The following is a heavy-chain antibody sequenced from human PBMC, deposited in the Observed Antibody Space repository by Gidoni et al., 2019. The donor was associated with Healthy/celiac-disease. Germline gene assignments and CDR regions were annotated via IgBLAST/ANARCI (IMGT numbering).Heavy chain of an antibody. V-gene: IGHV3-66*01. CDR3: ARGSTMVRGVIDY. CDR1: GFTVSSNY. D-gene: IGHD3-10*01. J-gene: IGHJ4*02. CDR2: IYSGGST. Sequence: EVQLVESGGGLVQPGGSLRLSCAASGFTVSSNYMSWVRQAPGKGLEWVSVIYSGGSTYYADSVKGRFTISRDNSKNTLYLQMNSLRAEDTAVYYCARGSTMVRGVIDYWGQGTLVTVSS.